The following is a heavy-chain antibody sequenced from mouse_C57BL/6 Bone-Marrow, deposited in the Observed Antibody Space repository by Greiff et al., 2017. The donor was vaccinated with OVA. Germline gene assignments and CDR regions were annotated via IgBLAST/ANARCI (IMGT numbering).Heavy chain of an antibody. V-gene: IGHV5-6*01. Sequence: VQLQQSGGDLVKPGGSLKLSCAASGFTFSSYGMSWVRQTPDKRLEWVATISSGGSYTYYPDSVKGRFTISRDNAKNTLYLQMSSLKSEDTAMYYCARHGPYYYAMDYWGQGTSVTVSS. CDR3: ARHGPYYYAMDY. CDR2: ISSGGSYT. J-gene: IGHJ4*01. CDR1: GFTFSSYG.